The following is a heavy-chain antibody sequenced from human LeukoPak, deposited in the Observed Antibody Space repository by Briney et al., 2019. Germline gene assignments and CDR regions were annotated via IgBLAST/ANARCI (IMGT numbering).Heavy chain of an antibody. CDR3: AREAYDWNYAFDY. V-gene: IGHV4-38-2*02. J-gene: IGHJ4*02. CDR1: GYSISSGYY. D-gene: IGHD1-7*01. CDR2: IYHSGST. Sequence: KPSETLSLTCTVSGYSISSGYYWGWIRQPPGKGLEWIGSIYHSGSTYYNPSLKSRVTISVDTSKNQFSLKLSSVTAADTAVYYCAREAYDWNYAFDYWGQGTPVTVSS.